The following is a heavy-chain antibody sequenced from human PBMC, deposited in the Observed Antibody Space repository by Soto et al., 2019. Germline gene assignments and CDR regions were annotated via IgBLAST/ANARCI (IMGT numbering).Heavy chain of an antibody. CDR2: IWYDGSNK. D-gene: IGHD3-10*01. CDR1: GFTFSSYS. J-gene: IGHJ4*02. Sequence: WGSLRLSCASSGFTFSSYSMNWVLQAPGKGLEWVAVIWYDGSNKYYADSVKGRFTISRDNSKNTLYLQMNSLRAEDTAVYYCARDGYGSGSYYIDYWGQGTLVTVSS. CDR3: ARDGYGSGSYYIDY. V-gene: IGHV3-33*08.